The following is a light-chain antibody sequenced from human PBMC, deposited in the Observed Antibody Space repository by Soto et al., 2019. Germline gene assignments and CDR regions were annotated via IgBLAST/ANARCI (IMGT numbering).Light chain of an antibody. J-gene: IGKJ4*01. V-gene: IGKV3-11*01. Sequence: EIVLTQSPATLSLSLGERATLSCRASQSLSGYLAWYQQKPGQPPRLLIYSASQRATGIPARFTGSGSGTDFTLTISRLVPEDFAVYYCQDRGNWPLFTFGGGTKVDLK. CDR1: QSLSGY. CDR3: QDRGNWPLFT. CDR2: SAS.